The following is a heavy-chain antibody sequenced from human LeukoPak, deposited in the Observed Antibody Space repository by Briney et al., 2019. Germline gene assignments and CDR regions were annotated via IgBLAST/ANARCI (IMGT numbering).Heavy chain of an antibody. Sequence: SETLSLTCTVSGGSISSYYWSWIRQPAGKGLEWIGRIYTSGSTNYNPSLKSRVTISVDKSKNQFSLKLSSVTAADTAVYYCARDYSYGRGFDHWGQGTLVTVSS. V-gene: IGHV4-4*07. D-gene: IGHD5-18*01. CDR2: IYTSGST. CDR3: ARDYSYGRGFDH. CDR1: GGSISSYY. J-gene: IGHJ4*02.